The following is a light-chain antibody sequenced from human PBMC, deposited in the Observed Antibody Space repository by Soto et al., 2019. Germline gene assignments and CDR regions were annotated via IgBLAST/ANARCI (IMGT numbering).Light chain of an antibody. CDR2: ANS. CDR1: SSNIGAGYD. CDR3: QSYDSSLSAVV. Sequence: QSVLTQPPSVSGAPGQRVTISCTGSSSNIGAGYDVHWYQQLPGTAPKLLIYANSNRPSGVPDRFSGSKSGTSASLAITGLQAEDEADYYCQSYDSSLSAVVFGGGTKLTLL. J-gene: IGLJ2*01. V-gene: IGLV1-40*01.